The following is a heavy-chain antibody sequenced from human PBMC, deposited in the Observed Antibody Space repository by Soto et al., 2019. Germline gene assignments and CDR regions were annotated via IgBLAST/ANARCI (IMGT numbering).Heavy chain of an antibody. CDR2: GIPLFDTA. D-gene: IGHD5-18*01. J-gene: IGHJ6*04. CDR1: GGIFTNNA. Sequence: QVQVVQSGAEVKKPGSSVKVSCKVSGGIFTNNAISWVRQAPGQGLEWLGGGIPLFDTAYYAQIFRGRLRISAVGATTTAYMELRGLTSADTAVYFWATGGHNDGYNFDHGMDVWGKGTTFTVSA. V-gene: IGHV1-69*01. CDR3: ATGGHNDGYNFDHGMDV.